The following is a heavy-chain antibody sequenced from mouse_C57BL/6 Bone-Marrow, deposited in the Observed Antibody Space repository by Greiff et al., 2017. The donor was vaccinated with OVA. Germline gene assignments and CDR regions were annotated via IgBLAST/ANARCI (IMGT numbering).Heavy chain of an antibody. CDR1: GFTFSSYG. Sequence: VQLTESGGDLVKPGGSLKLSCAASGFTFSSYGLSWVRPTPDKRLEWVATISSGGSYTYYPDSVKGRFNISRDNAKNTLYLQMSSLKSEDTDMYYCARHGALYYGNYYAMDYWGQGTSVTVSS. J-gene: IGHJ4*01. V-gene: IGHV5-6*01. CDR2: ISSGGSYT. CDR3: ARHGALYYGNYYAMDY. D-gene: IGHD2-1*01.